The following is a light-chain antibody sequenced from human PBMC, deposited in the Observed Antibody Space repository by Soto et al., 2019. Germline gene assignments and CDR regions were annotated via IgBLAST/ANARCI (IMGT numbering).Light chain of an antibody. CDR3: SSYTSSSTLDVV. Sequence: QSVLTQPASVSGSPGQSITISCTGTSSDVGGYNYVSRYQQHPGKAPKLIIYDVSNRPSGVSNRFSGSKSGNTASLTISGLQAEDEADYYCSSYTSSSTLDVVFGGGTKLTVL. V-gene: IGLV2-14*01. J-gene: IGLJ2*01. CDR1: SSDVGGYNY. CDR2: DVS.